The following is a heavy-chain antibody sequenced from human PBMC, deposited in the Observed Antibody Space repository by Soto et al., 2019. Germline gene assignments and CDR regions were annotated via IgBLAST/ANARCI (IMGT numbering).Heavy chain of an antibody. CDR3: ATYLSYCGGDCYSLFDP. CDR1: GGSISSSSYY. D-gene: IGHD2-21*02. V-gene: IGHV4-39*01. J-gene: IGHJ5*02. CDR2: IYYSGST. Sequence: SETLSLTCTVSGGSISSSSYYWGWIRQPPGKGLEWIGSIYYSGSTYYNPSLKSRVTISVDTSKNQFSLKLSSVTAADTAVYYCATYLSYCGGDCYSLFDPWGQGTLVTIS.